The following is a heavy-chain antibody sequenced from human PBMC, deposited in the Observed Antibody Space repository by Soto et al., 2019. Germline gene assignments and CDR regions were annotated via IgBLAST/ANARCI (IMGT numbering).Heavy chain of an antibody. J-gene: IGHJ4*02. CDR3: AKDIDYYGSGSYYKGYFDY. Sequence: GGSLRLSCAASGFTFSSYAMSWVRRAPGKGLEWVSAISGSGGSTYYADSVKGRCTISRDNSKNTLYLQMNSLGAEDTAVYYCAKDIDYYGSGSYYKGYFDYWGQGTLVTVSS. V-gene: IGHV3-23*01. CDR1: GFTFSSYA. CDR2: ISGSGGST. D-gene: IGHD3-10*01.